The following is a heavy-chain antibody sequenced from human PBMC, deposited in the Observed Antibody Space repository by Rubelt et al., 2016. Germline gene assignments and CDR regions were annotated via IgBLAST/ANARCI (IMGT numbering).Heavy chain of an antibody. Sequence: EVQLVESGGALVKPGGSLRLSCAASGFTFSNHWMYWVRQAPGKGLVWVSHINGAGTSTTYADSVKGRFTISCDNARNTLYLHMDSLRADDTAVYYCTTDGVVVDHWFDPWGQGTLVTVSS. J-gene: IGHJ5*02. CDR2: INGAGTST. D-gene: IGHD2-21*01. CDR1: GFTFSNHW. V-gene: IGHV3-74*02. CDR3: TTDGVVVDHWFDP.